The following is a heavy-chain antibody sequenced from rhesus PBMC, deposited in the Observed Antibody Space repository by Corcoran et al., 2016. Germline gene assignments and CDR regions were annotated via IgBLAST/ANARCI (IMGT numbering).Heavy chain of an antibody. Sequence: QVQLQESGPGLVKPSETLSLTCAVSGGSISNNYWSWIRQSPGKGLEWIGYMYGSGGRTNSKPSLKNRVTISIATSKNQFTLKLSSVTAADTAVYYCAREARSTPLDYWGQGVLVTVSS. D-gene: IGHD2-15*01. J-gene: IGHJ4*01. V-gene: IGHV4-106*01. CDR1: GGSISNNY. CDR2: MYGSGGRT. CDR3: AREARSTPLDY.